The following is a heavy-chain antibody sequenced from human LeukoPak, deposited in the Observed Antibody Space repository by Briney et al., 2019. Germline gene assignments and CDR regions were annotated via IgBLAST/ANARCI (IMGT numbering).Heavy chain of an antibody. D-gene: IGHD6-13*01. CDR1: GFTVSSNY. Sequence: PGGSLRLSCAASGFTVSSNYMSWVRQAPGKGLEWVSVIYSGGSTYYADSVKGRFTISRDNSKNTLYLQMNSLRAEDTAVYYCARGTGIAAAGIPFDYWGQGTLVTVSS. CDR3: ARGTGIAAAGIPFDY. V-gene: IGHV3-66*02. J-gene: IGHJ4*02. CDR2: IYSGGST.